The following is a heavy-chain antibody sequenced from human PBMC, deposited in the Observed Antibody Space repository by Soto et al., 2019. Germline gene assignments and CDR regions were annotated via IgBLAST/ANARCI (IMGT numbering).Heavy chain of an antibody. CDR2: ISDDGSNK. V-gene: IGHV3-30*18. CDR1: GFTFSSYG. J-gene: IGHJ4*02. Sequence: QVQLVESGGGVVQPGRSLRLSCAASGFTFSSYGMHWVRQAPGKGLEWVAVISDDGSNKYYADSVKGRFTIARNNSKNQMYMQMKILRAEDTAVYYCAKNHSYGGTTFDYWGQGTLVTVSS. CDR3: AKNHSYGGTTFDY. D-gene: IGHD1-26*01.